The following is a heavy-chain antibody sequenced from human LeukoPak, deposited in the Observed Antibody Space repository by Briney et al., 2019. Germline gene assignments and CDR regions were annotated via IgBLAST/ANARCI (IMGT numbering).Heavy chain of an antibody. V-gene: IGHV4-4*02. D-gene: IGHD3-16*01. CDR1: GGSISSGCW. CDR3: ARVGRKFFDD. CDR2: IYHGGNT. J-gene: IGHJ4*02. Sequence: SETLSLTCAVSGGSISSGCWWTWVRQPPGKGLEWIGEIYHGGNTNYIPSLKSRVIISVDRSKNQFSLNLSSVSAADTAVYFCARVGRKFFDDWGQGTLVTVSS.